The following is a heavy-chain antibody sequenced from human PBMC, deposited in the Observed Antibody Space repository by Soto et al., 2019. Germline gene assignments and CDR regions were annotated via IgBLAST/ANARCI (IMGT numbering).Heavy chain of an antibody. Sequence: QVLLVESGGGVVQPGTSLRLSCAASGFTIGSYGMHWVRQAPGKGLEWVAGLWYDGDDKYYGDSVKGRLIISRDNSRNTLYLQMNSLRAEDTAVYYCVRGPYYGLYYFDSWGQGTLVTVSS. J-gene: IGHJ4*02. CDR1: GFTIGSYG. D-gene: IGHD3-10*01. V-gene: IGHV3-33*01. CDR3: VRGPYYGLYYFDS. CDR2: LWYDGDDK.